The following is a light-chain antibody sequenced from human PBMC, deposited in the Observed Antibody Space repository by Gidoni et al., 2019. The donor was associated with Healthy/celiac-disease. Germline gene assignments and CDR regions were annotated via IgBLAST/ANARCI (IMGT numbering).Light chain of an antibody. CDR1: QSISSY. J-gene: IGKJ3*01. CDR3: QQSYSTPFT. Sequence: DIQMTQSPSSLSASVGDRVTITCRASQSISSYLNWYQQQPGKAPKLLIYAASSLQSGVPSRFSGSGSGTDFTLTIISLQPEDFATYSCQQSYSTPFTFXPXTKVDIK. V-gene: IGKV1-39*01. CDR2: AAS.